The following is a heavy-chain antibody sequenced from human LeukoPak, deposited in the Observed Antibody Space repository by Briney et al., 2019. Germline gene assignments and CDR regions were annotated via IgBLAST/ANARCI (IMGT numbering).Heavy chain of an antibody. Sequence: GASVKVSCNASAYTFTNYDINWVRQATGQGLEWMGYKNPNSGSSAYAQKFQGRVTITTDASMSTAYMEVSGLRSEDTALYYCTREGLDYWGQGTLVTVSS. CDR1: AYTFTNYD. CDR2: KNPNSGSS. CDR3: TREGLDY. J-gene: IGHJ4*02. V-gene: IGHV1-8*01.